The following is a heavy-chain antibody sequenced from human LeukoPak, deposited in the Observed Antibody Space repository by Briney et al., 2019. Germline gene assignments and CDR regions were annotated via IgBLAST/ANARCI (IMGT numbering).Heavy chain of an antibody. CDR3: ASTVHYYDSSGYYGGNAFDI. CDR1: GFPVSSNY. D-gene: IGHD3-22*01. CDR2: IYSGGST. Sequence: GGSLRLSCAASGFPVSSNYMSWVRQAPGKGLEGVSVIYSGGSTYYADSLKGRFTISRDNYKNTLYLQMNSLRAEDTAVYYCASTVHYYDSSGYYGGNAFDIWGQGTMVTVSS. V-gene: IGHV3-66*01. J-gene: IGHJ3*02.